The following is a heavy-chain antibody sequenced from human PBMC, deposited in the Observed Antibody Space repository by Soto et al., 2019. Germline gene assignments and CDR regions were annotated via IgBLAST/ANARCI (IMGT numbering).Heavy chain of an antibody. CDR1: GGTFSSDS. CDR2: IIPMFDTP. D-gene: IGHD6-6*01. J-gene: IGHJ4*02. CDR3: AGSGGLVRDFNY. Sequence: QVQLVQSGAEVKKPGSSVKVSCKASGGTFSSDSFSWVRQAPGQGLEWMGGIIPMFDTPIYAQKFQDSVTITADESTSTAYMELSSLRSGDTAGYYCAGSGGLVRDFNYWGQGSLVTVSS. V-gene: IGHV1-69*12.